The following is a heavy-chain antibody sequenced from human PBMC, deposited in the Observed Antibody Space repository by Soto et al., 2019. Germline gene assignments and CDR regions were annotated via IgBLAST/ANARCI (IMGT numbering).Heavy chain of an antibody. CDR1: GFTFSGSA. CDR2: IRSKAKSYAT. D-gene: IGHD5-18*01. CDR3: TRIVETGMVTSSNDY. J-gene: IGHJ4*02. V-gene: IGHV3-73*01. Sequence: GGSLRLSCAASGFTFSGSAIHWVRQASGKGLEWVGRIRSKAKSYATACAASVEGRFTVSRDDSKNTAYLQMNSLKTEDTAIYYCTRIVETGMVTSSNDYWGRGTLVTVSS.